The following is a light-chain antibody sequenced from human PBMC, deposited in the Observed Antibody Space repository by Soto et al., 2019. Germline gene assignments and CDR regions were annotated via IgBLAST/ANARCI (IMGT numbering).Light chain of an antibody. CDR3: QQYGGSPWT. CDR1: QNVSSNL. CDR2: GAS. Sequence: TVLTQSPGTLSLSPGERATLSCRASQNVSSNLLVWYQQHPGQAPRLLIYGASSRATDIPGRFGGHGSGTDFTLTINRLEPEDSAVYYCQQYGGSPWTFGQGTKVDIK. J-gene: IGKJ1*01. V-gene: IGKV3-20*01.